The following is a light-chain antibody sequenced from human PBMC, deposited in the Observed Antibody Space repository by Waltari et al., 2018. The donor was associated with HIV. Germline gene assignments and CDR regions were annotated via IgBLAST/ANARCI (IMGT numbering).Light chain of an antibody. J-gene: IGKJ4*01. V-gene: IGKV4-1*01. CDR2: WAS. CDR3: LQFYDRPPG. CDR1: STVLSTANYKNH. Sequence: IFLNQSPDSLAVSLGERATFNCTSTSTVLSTANYKNHLTWYQHKRGQPPKMVINWASVRAPGVPDRFIGSGSATDFTLTINSLQPEDVAVYYCLQFYDRPPGFGGGTKVEI.